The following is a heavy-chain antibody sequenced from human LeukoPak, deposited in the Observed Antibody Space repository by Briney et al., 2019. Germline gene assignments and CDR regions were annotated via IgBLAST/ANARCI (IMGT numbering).Heavy chain of an antibody. CDR2: INPSGGST. J-gene: IGHJ4*02. CDR1: GYTFTNYY. CDR3: ARGAPTTRIGAGRFDY. Sequence: WASVKVSCKAAGYTFTNYYIHWVRQAPGQGLEWMGEINPSGGSTSYAQKFQGRITVTRDTYTNTVYMDLSSLRSEDTATYYCARGAPTTRIGAGRFDYWGQGSQLTVAS. D-gene: IGHD5-12*01. V-gene: IGHV1-46*01.